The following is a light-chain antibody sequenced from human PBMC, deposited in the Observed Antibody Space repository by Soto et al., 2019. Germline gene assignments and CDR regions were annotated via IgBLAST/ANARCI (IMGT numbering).Light chain of an antibody. CDR1: QSISSW. Sequence: DIHMTKSPATGYASVGDSYTITCRASQSISSWLAWYQQRPGKAPKLLIYKASTLETGVPSRFSGSGSGTEFTLTISSLQPDDFATYYCQQYAGYSRTFGQGTKVDI. CDR3: QQYAGYSRT. CDR2: KAS. V-gene: IGKV1-5*03. J-gene: IGKJ1*01.